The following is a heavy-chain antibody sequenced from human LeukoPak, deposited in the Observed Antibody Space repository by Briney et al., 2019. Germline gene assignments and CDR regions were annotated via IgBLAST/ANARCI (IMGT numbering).Heavy chain of an antibody. Sequence: SETLSLTCTVSGGSISSGSYYWSWIRQPAGKGLEWIGRIYTSGSTNYNPSLKSRVTISVDTSKNQFSLKLSSVTAADTAVYYCARTEYSSSSGLLYYYMDVWGKGTTVTASS. D-gene: IGHD6-6*01. V-gene: IGHV4-61*02. CDR3: ARTEYSSSSGLLYYYMDV. J-gene: IGHJ6*03. CDR2: IYTSGST. CDR1: GGSISSGSYY.